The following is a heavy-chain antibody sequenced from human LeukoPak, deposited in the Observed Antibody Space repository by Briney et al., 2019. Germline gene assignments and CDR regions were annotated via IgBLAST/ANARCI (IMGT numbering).Heavy chain of an antibody. D-gene: IGHD3-22*01. V-gene: IGHV3-66*01. J-gene: IGHJ4*02. CDR3: ARGFWGYYYDSSYDY. CDR2: IYSGGST. Sequence: PGGSLRLSCAASGFTVSSNYMSWVRQAPGKGLEWVSVIYSGGSTYYADSVKGRFTISRDNSKNTLYLQMNSLRAEDTVVYYCARGFWGYYYDSSYDYWGQGTLVTVSS. CDR1: GFTVSSNY.